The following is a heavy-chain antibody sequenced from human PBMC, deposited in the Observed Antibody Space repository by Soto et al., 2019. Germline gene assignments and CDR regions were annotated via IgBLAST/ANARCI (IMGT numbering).Heavy chain of an antibody. V-gene: IGHV4-30-2*01. CDR1: GGSISSGGYS. CDR3: ARGEDSSGYYSWFDP. J-gene: IGHJ5*02. Sequence: PSETLSLTCAVSGGSISSGGYSWSWIRQPPGKGLEWIGYIYHSGSTYYNPSLKSRVTISVDRSKNQFSLKLSSVTAADTAMYYCARGEDSSGYYSWFDPWGQGTLVTVSS. CDR2: IYHSGST. D-gene: IGHD3-22*01.